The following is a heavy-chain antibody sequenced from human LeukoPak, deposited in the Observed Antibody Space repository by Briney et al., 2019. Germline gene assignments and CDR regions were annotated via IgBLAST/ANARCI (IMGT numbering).Heavy chain of an antibody. CDR1: GYTFTGYY. CDR3: ARVQRFLEWLTPYYYYYGMDV. Sequence: GASVKVSCKASGYTFTGYYMHWVRQAPGQGLEWMGWINPNSGGTNYAQKFQGRVTMTRDTSISTAYMELSRLRSDDTAVYYCARVQRFLEWLTPYYYYYGMDVWGQGTTVTVSS. CDR2: INPNSGGT. V-gene: IGHV1-2*02. D-gene: IGHD3-3*01. J-gene: IGHJ6*02.